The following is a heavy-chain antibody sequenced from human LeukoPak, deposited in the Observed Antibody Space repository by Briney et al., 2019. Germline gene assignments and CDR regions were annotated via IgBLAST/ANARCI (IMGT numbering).Heavy chain of an antibody. J-gene: IGHJ5*02. CDR3: ARGGTSRYTNWFDP. Sequence: SETLSLTCTVSGGSISSSSYYWGWIRQPPGKGLEWIGSIYYSGSTYYNPSLKSRVTISVDRSKNQFSLKLSSVTAADTAVYYCARGGTSRYTNWFDPWGQGTLVTVSS. CDR2: IYYSGST. CDR1: GGSISSSSYY. D-gene: IGHD1-1*01. V-gene: IGHV4-39*07.